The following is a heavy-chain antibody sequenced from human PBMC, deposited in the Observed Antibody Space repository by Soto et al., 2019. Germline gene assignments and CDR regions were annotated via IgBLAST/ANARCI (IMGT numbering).Heavy chain of an antibody. Sequence: KASETLSLTCAVYGGSFSGYYWSWIRQPPGKGLEWIGEINHSGSTNYNPSLKSRVTISVDTSKNQFSLKLSSVTAADTAVYYCASARGWGSYRPYYFDYWGQGTLVTVSS. J-gene: IGHJ4*02. CDR1: GGSFSGYY. CDR3: ASARGWGSYRPYYFDY. V-gene: IGHV4-34*01. D-gene: IGHD3-16*02. CDR2: INHSGST.